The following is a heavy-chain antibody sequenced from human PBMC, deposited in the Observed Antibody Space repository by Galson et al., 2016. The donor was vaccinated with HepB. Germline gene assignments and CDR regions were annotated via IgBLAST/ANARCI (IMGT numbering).Heavy chain of an antibody. Sequence: SLRLSCAASGFTFSRNGMHWVRQAPGKGLEWVAVIPYDGSNKYYADSVKGRFTISRDNSKNTLYLQMNSLRVEDTALYYCSAYCGGGSCHGVDYWGQGTQVTVSS. CDR3: SAYCGGGSCHGVDY. D-gene: IGHD2-21*01. V-gene: IGHV3-30*03. CDR2: IPYDGSNK. J-gene: IGHJ4*02. CDR1: GFTFSRNG.